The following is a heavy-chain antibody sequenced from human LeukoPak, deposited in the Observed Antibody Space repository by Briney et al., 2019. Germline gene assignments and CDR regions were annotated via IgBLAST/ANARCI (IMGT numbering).Heavy chain of an antibody. CDR3: AKRGSGWYEDYYYYMDV. Sequence: GGSLRLSCAASGFNFSNYAMHWVRQAPGKGLEWVAVISYEGNNKYYADSVKGRFTISRDNSKNKQYLQMNSLRAEDTAVYYCAKRGSGWYEDYYYYMDVWGKGTTVTISS. V-gene: IGHV3-30*18. CDR1: GFNFSNYA. CDR2: ISYEGNNK. J-gene: IGHJ6*03. D-gene: IGHD6-19*01.